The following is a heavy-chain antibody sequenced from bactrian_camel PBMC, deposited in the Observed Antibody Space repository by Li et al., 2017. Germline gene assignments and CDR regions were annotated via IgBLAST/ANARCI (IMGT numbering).Heavy chain of an antibody. J-gene: IGHJ4*01. V-gene: IGHV3S10*01. CDR3: ATDPPQIATSDEYNY. D-gene: IGHD4*01. Sequence: VQLVESGGGSVQPGGSLELSCAISGYTYMSYCMGWFRQAPGKEREWLADTNSDDKTMYADSVKGRFTISRDNAKNTVNLQMNSLKSEDTALYYCATDPPQIATSDEYNYWGQGTQVTVS. CDR1: GYTYMSYC. CDR2: TNSDDKT.